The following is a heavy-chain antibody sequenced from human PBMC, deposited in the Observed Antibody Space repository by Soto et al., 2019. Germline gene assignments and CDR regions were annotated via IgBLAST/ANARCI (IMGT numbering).Heavy chain of an antibody. J-gene: IGHJ6*02. CDR2: INHSGST. Sequence: SATLSITCAVYGGSFSGYYWSWIRQPPGKGLEWIGEINHSGSTNYNPSLKSRVTISVDTSKNQFSLKLSSVTAADTAVYYCARGNTVTIYYYYYGMDVWGQGTTVTVSS. V-gene: IGHV4-34*01. D-gene: IGHD4-4*01. CDR1: GGSFSGYY. CDR3: ARGNTVTIYYYYYGMDV.